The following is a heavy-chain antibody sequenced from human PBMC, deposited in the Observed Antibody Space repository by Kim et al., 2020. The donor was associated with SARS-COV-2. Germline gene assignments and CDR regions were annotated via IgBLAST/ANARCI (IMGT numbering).Heavy chain of an antibody. V-gene: IGHV4-39*01. CDR3: ARLGPYYYDSSGYYLFDY. CDR1: GGSISSSSYY. D-gene: IGHD3-22*01. J-gene: IGHJ4*02. Sequence: SETLSLTCTVSGGSISSSSYYWGWIRQPPGKGLEWIGSIYYSGSTYYNPSLKSRVTISVDTSKNQFSLKLSSVTAADTAVYYCARLGPYYYDSSGYYLFDYWGQGTLVTVSS. CDR2: IYYSGST.